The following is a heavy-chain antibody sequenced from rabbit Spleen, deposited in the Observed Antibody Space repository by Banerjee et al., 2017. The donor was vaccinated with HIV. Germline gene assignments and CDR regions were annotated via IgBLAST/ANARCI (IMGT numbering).Heavy chain of an antibody. D-gene: IGHD1-1*01. Sequence: QSLEESGGDLVKPGASLTLTCTASGIDFSSYYYMYWVRQAPGKGLEWIASIGAGSSGSTYYASWAKGRFTISKTSSTTVTLQMTSLTAADTATYFCARDTSSSFSSYGMDLWGQGTLVTVS. CDR1: GIDFSSYYY. J-gene: IGHJ3*01. CDR2: IGAGSSGST. V-gene: IGHV1S40*01. CDR3: ARDTSSSFSSYGMDL.